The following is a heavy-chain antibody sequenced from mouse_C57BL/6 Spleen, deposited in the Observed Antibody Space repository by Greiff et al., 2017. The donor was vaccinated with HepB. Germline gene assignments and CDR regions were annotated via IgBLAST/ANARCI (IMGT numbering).Heavy chain of an antibody. CDR3: ARRYYGSRSYAMDY. CDR2: IYHGDGDT. D-gene: IGHD1-1*01. J-gene: IGHJ4*01. CDR1: GYAFSSYW. V-gene: IGHV1-80*01. Sequence: VQLQQSGAELVKPGASVKISCKASGYAFSSYWMNWVKQRPGKGLEWIGQIYHGDGDTNYHGKFKGKATLPADKSSRQAYVQISSLASEDSAVYFCARRYYGSRSYAMDYWGQGTSVTVSS.